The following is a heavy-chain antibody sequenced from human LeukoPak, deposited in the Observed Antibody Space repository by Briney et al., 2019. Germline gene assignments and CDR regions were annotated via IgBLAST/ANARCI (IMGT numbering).Heavy chain of an antibody. CDR1: GFTFSSYW. CDR3: ARDSSGYWVDAFDI. CDR2: IKQDGSEK. Sequence: GGSLRLSCAASGFTFSSYWMSWVRQAPGKGLEWVANIKQDGSEKYYVDSVKGRFTISRDNAKNSLYLQMNSLRAEDTAVYYCARDSSGYWVDAFDIWGQGTMVAVSS. V-gene: IGHV3-7*05. D-gene: IGHD3-22*01. J-gene: IGHJ3*02.